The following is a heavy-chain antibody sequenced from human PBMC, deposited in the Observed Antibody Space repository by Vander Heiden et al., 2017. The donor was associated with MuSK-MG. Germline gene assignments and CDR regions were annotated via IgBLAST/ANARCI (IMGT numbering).Heavy chain of an antibody. D-gene: IGHD2-21*02. CDR3: ARGAYCSGDCYPALGY. V-gene: IGHV3-48*02. CDR1: GFTSSSYS. J-gene: IGHJ1*01. CDR2: ISGSSSTK. Sequence: EVQLVESGGGLVQPGGSLRLSCATSGFTSSSYSMNWCRQAPGKGLEWVSYISGSSSTKYYADSVKGRFTISRDNAKNSLYLQMNSLRDEDTAVYYCARGAYCSGDCYPALGYWGQGTLVTVSS.